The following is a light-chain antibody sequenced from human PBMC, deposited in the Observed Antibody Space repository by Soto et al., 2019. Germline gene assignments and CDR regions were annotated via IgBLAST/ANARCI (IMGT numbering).Light chain of an antibody. CDR1: NRDRGCDNL. CDR2: ADT. V-gene: IGLV2-23*01. CDR3: CSYAGSNTPYV. J-gene: IGLJ1*01. Sequence: SVVNHPAYRTCSPLRSITISCTVINRDRGCDNLVSWYQQYPHKSPKLKIYADTKHPSIVSTLFSCAKAGNTASLTISGLQAEDEADYFCCSYAGSNTPYVFGSGTKVTVL.